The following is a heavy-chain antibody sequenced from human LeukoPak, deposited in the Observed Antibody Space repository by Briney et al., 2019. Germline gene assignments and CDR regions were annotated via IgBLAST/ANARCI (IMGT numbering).Heavy chain of an antibody. CDR3: AKDAFSGSYSLFDY. D-gene: IGHD1-26*01. J-gene: IGHJ4*02. CDR2: ISWNSGSI. V-gene: IGHV3-9*01. CDR1: GFTFSDYW. Sequence: GGSLRLSCAASGFTFSDYWMHWVRQAPGKGLEWVSGISWNSGSIGYADSVKGRFTISRDNAKNSLYLQMNSLRAEDTALYYCAKDAFSGSYSLFDYWGQGTLVTVSS.